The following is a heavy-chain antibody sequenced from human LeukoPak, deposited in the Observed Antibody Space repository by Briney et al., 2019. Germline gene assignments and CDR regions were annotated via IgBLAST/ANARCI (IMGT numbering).Heavy chain of an antibody. CDR2: INHGGGT. J-gene: IGHJ4*02. Sequence: SETLSLTCTVSGGSISSYFWNWIRQPPGKGLEWIGEINHGGGTRYNPSLKSRATISVDTSKKQFSLNLTSVTAADTAVYYCARGEDGTGDYRPTYFDSWGQGTLVTVSS. V-gene: IGHV4-34*01. CDR1: GGSISSYF. D-gene: IGHD4-17*01. CDR3: ARGEDGTGDYRPTYFDS.